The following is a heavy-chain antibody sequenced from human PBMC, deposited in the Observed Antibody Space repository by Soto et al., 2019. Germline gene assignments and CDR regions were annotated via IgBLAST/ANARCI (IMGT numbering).Heavy chain of an antibody. CDR3: ARGNSGSYHTPFDY. Sequence: GGSLRLACAASGFTFCDYYMSWIRQAPGKGLEWVSYTSSGGTIKYYADSVKGRFTISRDNAKNSLSLQMNSLRAEDTAVYYCARGNSGSYHTPFDYWGQGTLVTVSS. CDR1: GFTFCDYY. CDR2: TSSGGTIK. J-gene: IGHJ4*02. D-gene: IGHD1-26*01. V-gene: IGHV3-11*01.